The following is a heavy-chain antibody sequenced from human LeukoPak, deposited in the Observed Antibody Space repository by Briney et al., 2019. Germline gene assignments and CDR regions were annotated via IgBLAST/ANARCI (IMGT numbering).Heavy chain of an antibody. CDR2: ISSSSTYI. J-gene: IGHJ4*02. Sequence: GGSLRLSCAASGFTFSSYEMNWVRQAPGKGLEWVSSISSSSTYIYYADSVKGRFTISRDNAKNSLYLQMNSLRAEDTAVYYCARGDYGGVDYWGQGTLVTVSS. CDR3: ARGDYGGVDY. V-gene: IGHV3-21*01. CDR1: GFTFSSYE. D-gene: IGHD4-17*01.